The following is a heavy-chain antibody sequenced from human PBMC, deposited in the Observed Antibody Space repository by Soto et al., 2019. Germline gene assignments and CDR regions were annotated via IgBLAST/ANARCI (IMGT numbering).Heavy chain of an antibody. V-gene: IGHV3-30*01. CDR2: ISFDGSNR. D-gene: IGHD2-8*01. Sequence: XGSLRLSCSACDSCFSACSVQWGRQAPGKGLAWVAIISFDGSNRDDADSVKGRFSISRDKSKNTLYLQMNSLRHEDTAVYYCAREREVYAVEYDSWGQGTLVTVSS. CDR1: DSCFSACS. J-gene: IGHJ4*02. CDR3: AREREVYAVEYDS.